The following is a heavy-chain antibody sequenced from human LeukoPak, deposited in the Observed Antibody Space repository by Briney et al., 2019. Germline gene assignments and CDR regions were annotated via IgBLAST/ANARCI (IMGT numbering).Heavy chain of an antibody. CDR2: IYYSGST. Sequence: PSETLSLTCTVSGGSISSYYWSWIRQPPGKGLEWIGYIYYSGSTNYNPSLKSRVTISVDTSKNQFSLKLSSVTAADTAVYYCARDYYGSGSHNWFDPWGQGTLVAVSS. CDR1: GGSISSYY. V-gene: IGHV4-59*01. D-gene: IGHD3-10*01. CDR3: ARDYYGSGSHNWFDP. J-gene: IGHJ5*02.